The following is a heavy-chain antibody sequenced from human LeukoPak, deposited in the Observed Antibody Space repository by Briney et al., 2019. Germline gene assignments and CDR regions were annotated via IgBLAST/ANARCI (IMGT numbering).Heavy chain of an antibody. CDR3: AREYCSGGSCYSGMYYLDY. CDR1: GGSFSGYY. J-gene: IGHJ4*02. Sequence: SETLSLTCAVYGGSFSGYYWSWVRQPPGKGLEWIGEINHSGSTNYNPSLKSRVTISVDTSKNQFSLKLSSVTAADTAVYYCAREYCSGGSCYSGMYYLDYWGQGTLVTVSS. V-gene: IGHV4-34*01. D-gene: IGHD2-15*01. CDR2: INHSGST.